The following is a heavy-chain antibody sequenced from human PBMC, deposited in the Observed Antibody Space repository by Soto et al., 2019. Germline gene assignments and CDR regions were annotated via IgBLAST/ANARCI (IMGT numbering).Heavy chain of an antibody. CDR2: ISGSGFKK. J-gene: IGHJ5*02. Sequence: GGSLRLSCAASGFIFENFGMSWVRQAPGKGLEWISSISGSGFKKYYADSVKGRFTISRDNSKSTVYLELNNLSAEDTAVYHCTKNQGVELVPLATVDWFDPWGQGSVVTVSS. CDR1: GFIFENFG. V-gene: IGHV3-23*01. CDR3: TKNQGVELVPLATVDWFDP. D-gene: IGHD1-26*01.